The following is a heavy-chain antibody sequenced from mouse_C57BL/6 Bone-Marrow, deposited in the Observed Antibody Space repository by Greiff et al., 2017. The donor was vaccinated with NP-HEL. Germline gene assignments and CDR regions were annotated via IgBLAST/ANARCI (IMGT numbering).Heavy chain of an antibody. CDR2: IDPANGNT. J-gene: IGHJ2*01. CDR3: AKSLYYYGRSLYY. Sequence: VQLQQSVAELVRPGASVKLSCTASGFNIKNTYMPWVKQRPEQGLEWIGRIDPANGNTKYAPKFQGKATITADTSSNTAYLQIISLTAEDTAIYYCAKSLYYYGRSLYYWGQGTTLTVSS. CDR1: GFNIKNTY. V-gene: IGHV14-3*01. D-gene: IGHD1-1*01.